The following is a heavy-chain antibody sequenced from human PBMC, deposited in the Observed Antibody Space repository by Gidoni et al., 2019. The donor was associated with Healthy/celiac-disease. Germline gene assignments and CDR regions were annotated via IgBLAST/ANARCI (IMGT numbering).Heavy chain of an antibody. D-gene: IGHD1-26*01. J-gene: IGHJ5*02. Sequence: QVELQESGPGLVQPSETLSFTGPVSGGPISSYYWSWIRQPAGKGLEWIGRIYTSGGTNYNPTLKSRVTMSVDTSKNQFSLKLSSVTAADTAVYYCARVSYSGSYLIGFDPWGQGTLVTVSS. CDR3: ARVSYSGSYLIGFDP. CDR2: IYTSGGT. V-gene: IGHV4-4*07. CDR1: GGPISSYY.